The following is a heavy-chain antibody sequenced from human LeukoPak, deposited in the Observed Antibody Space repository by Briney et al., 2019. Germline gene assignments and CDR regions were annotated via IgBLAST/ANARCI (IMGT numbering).Heavy chain of an antibody. J-gene: IGHJ4*02. D-gene: IGHD6-19*01. CDR3: AGTNIAVADR. Sequence: GGSLRLSCAASGFTFSSYEMNWVRQAPGKGLEWVSYISSSGSTIYYADSVKGRFTISRDNAKNSLYLQMNSLRAEDTAVYYCAGTNIAVADRWGQGTLVTVSS. CDR1: GFTFSSYE. V-gene: IGHV3-48*03. CDR2: ISSSGSTI.